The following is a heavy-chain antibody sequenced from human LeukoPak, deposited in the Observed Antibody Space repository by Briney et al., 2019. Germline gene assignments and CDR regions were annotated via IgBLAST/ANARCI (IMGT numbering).Heavy chain of an antibody. CDR3: ATGAESASGSYSVFDY. D-gene: IGHD1-26*01. V-gene: IGHV1-24*01. Sequence: ASVKVSCKVTGYTLTELSMHWGRQAPGKGLEWVGGFDPEDGETIYAQKFQGRVTMTEDTSTDTAYMELSSLRSEDTAVYYCATGAESASGSYSVFDYWGQGTLVTVSS. CDR1: GYTLTELS. CDR2: FDPEDGET. J-gene: IGHJ4*02.